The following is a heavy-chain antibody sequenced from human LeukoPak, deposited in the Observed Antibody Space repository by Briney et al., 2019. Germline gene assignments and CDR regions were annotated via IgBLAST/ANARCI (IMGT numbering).Heavy chain of an antibody. CDR2: INHSGST. CDR1: GGSFSGYY. Sequence: PSETLSLTCAVYGGSFSGYYWSWIRQPPGKGLEWIGEINHSGSTYYNPSLKSRVTISVDTSKNQFSLKLRSVTAADTAVYYCARGPPTMIVVVINISWFDPWGQGTLVTVSS. J-gene: IGHJ5*02. CDR3: ARGPPTMIVVVINISWFDP. D-gene: IGHD3-22*01. V-gene: IGHV4-34*01.